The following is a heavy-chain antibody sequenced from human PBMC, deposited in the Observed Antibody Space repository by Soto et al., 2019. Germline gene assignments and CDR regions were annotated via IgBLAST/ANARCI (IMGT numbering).Heavy chain of an antibody. D-gene: IGHD3-16*01. Sequence: GGSLRLSCAASGFTLSSYAMSWVRQAPGKGLEWVSAISGSGGSTYYADSVKGRFTISRDNSKNTLYLQMNSLRAEDTAVYYCAKDRVVSSSVNYDYVWGSYDAFDIWGQGTMVTVSS. V-gene: IGHV3-23*01. CDR1: GFTLSSYA. CDR2: ISGSGGST. J-gene: IGHJ3*02. CDR3: AKDRVVSSSVNYDYVWGSYDAFDI.